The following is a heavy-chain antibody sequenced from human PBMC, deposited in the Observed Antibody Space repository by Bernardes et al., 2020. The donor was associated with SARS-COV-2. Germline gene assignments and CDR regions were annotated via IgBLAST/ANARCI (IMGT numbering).Heavy chain of an antibody. CDR2: ISSSSSYI. CDR3: ARPCIAARPSGMDV. D-gene: IGHD6-6*01. CDR1: GFTFSSYS. V-gene: IGHV3-21*01. J-gene: IGHJ6*02. Sequence: GGSLRLSCAASGFTFSSYSMNWVRQAPGKGLEWVSSISSSSSYIYYADSVKGRFTISRDNAKNSLYLQMNSLRAEDTAVYYCARPCIAARPSGMDVWGQGTTVTVSS.